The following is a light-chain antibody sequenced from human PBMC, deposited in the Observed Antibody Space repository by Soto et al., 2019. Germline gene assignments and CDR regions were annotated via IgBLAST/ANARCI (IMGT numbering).Light chain of an antibody. CDR3: CSYAGSTIDIL. CDR1: SGDVGSYDL. Sequence: QSALTQPASLSGSPGQSITISCTGSSGDVGSYDLVSWYQQHPGKAPKLMIYEVTKRPSGVSNRFSGSKSGNTASLTISGLQAEDEAEYYRCSYAGSTIDILFGGGTKLTVL. J-gene: IGLJ3*02. V-gene: IGLV2-23*02. CDR2: EVT.